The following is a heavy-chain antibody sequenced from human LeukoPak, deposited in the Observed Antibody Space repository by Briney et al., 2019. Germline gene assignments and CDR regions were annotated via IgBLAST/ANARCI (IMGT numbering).Heavy chain of an antibody. J-gene: IGHJ3*02. CDR1: GFTFSNYW. CDR2: ISWDGGST. V-gene: IGHV3-43*01. D-gene: IGHD3-22*01. CDR3: AKDSSSGSLDI. Sequence: GGSLRLSCAASGFTFSNYWMHWVRQAPGKGLVWVSLISWDGGSTYYADSVKGRFTISRDNSKNSLYLQMNSLRTEDTALYYCAKDSSSGSLDIWGQGTMVTVSS.